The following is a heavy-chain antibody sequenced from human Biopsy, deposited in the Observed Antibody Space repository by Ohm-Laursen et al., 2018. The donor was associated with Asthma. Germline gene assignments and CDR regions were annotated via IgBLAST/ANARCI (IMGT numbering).Heavy chain of an antibody. J-gene: IGHJ6*02. Sequence: ASVKGSCKTSGYTFNSAGITWVRQAPGQGLEWMGWISVYNGNTKVAQKLQDRVTMITDTSTSTAYMELRSLRSDDTAVYFCARAVDYSHYYGIDVWGQGTTVTV. V-gene: IGHV1-18*01. CDR3: ARAVDYSHYYGIDV. CDR1: GYTFNSAG. D-gene: IGHD3-10*01. CDR2: ISVYNGNT.